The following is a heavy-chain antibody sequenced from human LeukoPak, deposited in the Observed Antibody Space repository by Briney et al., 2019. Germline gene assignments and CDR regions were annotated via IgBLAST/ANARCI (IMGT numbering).Heavy chain of an antibody. J-gene: IGHJ4*01. CDR1: GFSFRDHY. CDR3: TRAKGDC. CDR2: IRNKANSYIT. Sequence: GGSLRLSCVASGFSFRDHYMEWVRQAPGQGLEWVGRIRNKANSYITEYAASVEGRFTISRDDSKSSLYLEINSLKIEDTAAYYCTRAKGDCWGQGTLVTVSS. V-gene: IGHV3-72*01.